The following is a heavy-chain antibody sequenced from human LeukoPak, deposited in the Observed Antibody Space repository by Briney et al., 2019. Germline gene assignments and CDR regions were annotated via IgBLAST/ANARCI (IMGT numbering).Heavy chain of an antibody. CDR2: INHKSCHK. V-gene: IGHV1-2*02. Sequence: ASVKVSCKASGYIFTGYYLHWLRQAPGQGLEWMGWINHKSCHKNYAQESQGRVTMHRDTSISTTSMEVSRLRSDNTAVYYCARAQSSSWYSFDYWGQGTLVTVSS. CDR1: GYIFTGYY. D-gene: IGHD6-13*01. J-gene: IGHJ4*02. CDR3: ARAQSSSWYSFDY.